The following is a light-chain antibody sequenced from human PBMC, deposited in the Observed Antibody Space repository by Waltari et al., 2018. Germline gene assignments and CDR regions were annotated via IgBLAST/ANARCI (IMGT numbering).Light chain of an antibody. Sequence: EIMLTQSPGTLSLSPGERATLSCKASQSISKYLACYQQKPGQAPRLLIYHASSRATGIPDRFSGSGSETDFSLTISRLEPEDFAVYYCQHYVRLPATFGQGTNVEIK. V-gene: IGKV3-20*01. CDR2: HAS. CDR1: QSISKY. CDR3: QHYVRLPAT. J-gene: IGKJ1*01.